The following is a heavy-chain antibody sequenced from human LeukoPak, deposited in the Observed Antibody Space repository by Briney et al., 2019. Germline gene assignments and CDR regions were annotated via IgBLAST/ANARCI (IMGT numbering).Heavy chain of an antibody. V-gene: IGHV3-43*01. Sequence: GGSLRLSCAASGFSFDGYTMHWVRQVSWKGLEWVSLITWDGGYTFYADSVKGRFTISRDNSKNSLSLQMNSLRIEDTALYYCAAEAQRYFHHWGQGTLVTVSS. CDR1: GFSFDGYT. CDR3: AAEAQRYFHH. J-gene: IGHJ1*01. CDR2: ITWDGGYT.